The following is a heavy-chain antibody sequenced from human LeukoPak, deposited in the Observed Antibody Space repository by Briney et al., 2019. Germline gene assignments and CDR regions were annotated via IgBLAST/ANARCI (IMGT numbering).Heavy chain of an antibody. Sequence: SETLSLTCTVSGGSISSGSYYWSWIRQPAGRGLEWIGRIYTSGSTNYNPSLKSRVTISVDTSKNQFSLKLSSVTAADTAVYYCARAGGQQWLVENWFDPWGQGTLVTVSS. CDR2: IYTSGST. D-gene: IGHD6-19*01. CDR3: ARAGGQQWLVENWFDP. CDR1: GGSISSGSYY. V-gene: IGHV4-61*02. J-gene: IGHJ5*02.